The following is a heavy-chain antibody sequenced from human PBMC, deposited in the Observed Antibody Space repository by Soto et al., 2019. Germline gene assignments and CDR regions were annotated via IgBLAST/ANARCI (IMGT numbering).Heavy chain of an antibody. CDR2: IIPIFGTA. Sequence: SVKVSCKASGGTFSSYAISWVRQAAGQGLEWMGEIIPIFGTANYAQKFQGRVTITAHESTSTAYLELSSLRSADTAVYYCAREMDGGYCDYWGQGTLVTFSS. D-gene: IGHD2-15*01. J-gene: IGHJ4*02. CDR3: AREMDGGYCDY. CDR1: GGTFSSYA. V-gene: IGHV1-69*13.